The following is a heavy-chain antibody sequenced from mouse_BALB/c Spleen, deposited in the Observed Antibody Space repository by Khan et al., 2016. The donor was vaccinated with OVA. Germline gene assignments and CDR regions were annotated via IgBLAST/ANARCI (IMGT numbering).Heavy chain of an antibody. Sequence: VQLQQSGPELVKPGASVKMSCKASGYTFTDYVLHWVKQKPGQGLEWIGYIYPYNDDTESTERFNGQATLPLDKSSSTAYMDLSSLTSADSSVYFCARSATDYYTMDYWGQGTSVTVSS. CDR3: ARSATDYYTMDY. J-gene: IGHJ4*01. V-gene: IGHV1S136*01. CDR2: IYPYNDDT. CDR1: GYTFTDYV. D-gene: IGHD1-1*01.